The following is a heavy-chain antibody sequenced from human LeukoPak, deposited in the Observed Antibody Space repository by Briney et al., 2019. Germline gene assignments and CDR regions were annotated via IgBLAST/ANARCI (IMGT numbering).Heavy chain of an antibody. D-gene: IGHD3-10*01. CDR2: ISYDGSNK. J-gene: IGHJ6*02. Sequence: HSGGSLRLSCAASGFTFSSYSMNWVRQAPGKGLEWVAVISYDGSNKNYADSVKGRFTISRDNSKNTLYLQMNSLRAEDTAVYYCANTGGRITNGAYYYYGMDVWGQGTTVTVSS. V-gene: IGHV3-30*18. CDR1: GFTFSSYS. CDR3: ANTGGRITNGAYYYYGMDV.